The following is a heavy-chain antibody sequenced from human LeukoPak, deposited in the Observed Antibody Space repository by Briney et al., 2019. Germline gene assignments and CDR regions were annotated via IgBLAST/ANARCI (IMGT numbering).Heavy chain of an antibody. CDR2: IHDSGST. CDR3: ADTSGYYGYWYFDL. J-gene: IGHJ2*01. D-gene: IGHD3-22*01. CDR1: GGSIGSYY. V-gene: IGHV4-4*08. Sequence: SETLSLTCAVSGGSIGSYYWSWIRQPPGKGLEWIGYIHDSGSTKYNPSLKSRVTISVDTSKNQFSLKLSSVTAADTAVYYCADTSGYYGYWYFDLWGRGTLVTVSS.